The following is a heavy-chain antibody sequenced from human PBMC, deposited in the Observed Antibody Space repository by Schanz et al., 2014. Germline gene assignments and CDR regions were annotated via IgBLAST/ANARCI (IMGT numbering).Heavy chain of an antibody. CDR3: ARGGFGEVSYFDD. CDR2: ISYDGSKK. V-gene: IGHV3-30*03. D-gene: IGHD3-10*01. Sequence: QGQLVESGGGVVQPGKSLRLSCATSGFIFRSFGIHWVRQAPGKGLEWVGVISYDGSKKSYADSVKGRFTISRDNSKNTLYLQMNSLRPEDTAVYYCARGGFGEVSYFDDWGQGTLVTVSS. CDR1: GFIFRSFG. J-gene: IGHJ4*02.